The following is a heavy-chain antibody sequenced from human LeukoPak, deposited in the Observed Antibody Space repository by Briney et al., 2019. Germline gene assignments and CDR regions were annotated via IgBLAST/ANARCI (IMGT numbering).Heavy chain of an antibody. Sequence: GGSLRLSCEASGFTFSDYWMHWVRQAPGKGLVWVSRIDPDGTRPTYADSVKGRFTISRDNAKNSLYLQMNSLRAEDTAVYYCARGSTSVAGSPIDYWGQGTLVTVSS. J-gene: IGHJ4*02. D-gene: IGHD6-19*01. CDR3: ARGSTSVAGSPIDY. V-gene: IGHV3-74*01. CDR2: IDPDGTRP. CDR1: GFTFSDYW.